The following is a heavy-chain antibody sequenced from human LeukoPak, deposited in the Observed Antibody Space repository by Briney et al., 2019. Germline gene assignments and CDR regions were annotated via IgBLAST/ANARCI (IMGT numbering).Heavy chain of an antibody. CDR3: ARQYCSSTSCSKHDAFDI. CDR2: IKQDGSEK. D-gene: IGHD2-2*01. J-gene: IGHJ3*02. V-gene: IGHV3-7*01. CDR1: GFTFSSYW. Sequence: GGSLRLSCAASGFTFSSYWMSWVRQAPGKGLEWVANIKQDGSEKYYVDSVKDRFTISRDNAKNSLYLEMNSLRAEDTAVYYCARQYCSSTSCSKHDAFDIWGQGTMVTVSS.